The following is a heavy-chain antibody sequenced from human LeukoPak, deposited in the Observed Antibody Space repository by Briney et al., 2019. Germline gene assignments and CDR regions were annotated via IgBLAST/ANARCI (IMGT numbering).Heavy chain of an antibody. CDR2: ISYSGST. Sequence: SETLSLTCTVSGGSVSSGSDYWSWIRQPPGKGLEWIGHISYSGSTNYNPSLKSRVTISLDMSKNQLSLKLSSVTTADTAVYYCARGQAALWFGELWGQGTLVTVSS. D-gene: IGHD3-10*01. CDR1: GGSVSSGSDY. V-gene: IGHV4-61*01. J-gene: IGHJ4*02. CDR3: ARGQAALWFGEL.